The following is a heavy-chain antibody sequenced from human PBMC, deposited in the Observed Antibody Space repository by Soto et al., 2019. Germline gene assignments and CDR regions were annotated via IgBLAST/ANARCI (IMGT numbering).Heavy chain of an antibody. CDR1: GDSVSSDTAT. CDR2: TYYRSKWYK. J-gene: IGHJ4*02. V-gene: IGHV6-1*01. CDR3: ASESHVRSGLAS. Sequence: SQTLALTCAISGDSVSSDTATWDWIRQSPSRGLEWLGRTYYRSKWYKDYAVSVKSRINISPDTSKNQFSLQLNSVTPEDTAVYYCASESHVRSGLASWGQGTLVTVSS. D-gene: IGHD6-25*01.